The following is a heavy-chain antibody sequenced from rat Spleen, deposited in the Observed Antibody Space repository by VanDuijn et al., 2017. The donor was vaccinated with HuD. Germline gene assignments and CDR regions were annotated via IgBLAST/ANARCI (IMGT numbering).Heavy chain of an antibody. Sequence: QVQLKESGPGLVQPSQTLSLTCTVSGFSLTDYSVYWVRQPPGKGLEWMGRIQSGGSTDYNSALKSRLSISRDTSKSQVFLKMNSLQTEDTAMYFCARGSVFFDYWGQGVKVTVSS. CDR1: GFSLTDYS. CDR3: ARGSVFFDY. V-gene: IGHV2-19*01. CDR2: IQSGGST. J-gene: IGHJ2*01.